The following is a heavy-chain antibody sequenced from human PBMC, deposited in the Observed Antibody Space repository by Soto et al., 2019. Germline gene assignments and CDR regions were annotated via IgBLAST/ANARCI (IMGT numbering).Heavy chain of an antibody. J-gene: IGHJ3*02. D-gene: IGHD3-22*01. CDR1: GYNFNNYW. Sequence: GESLKISCKVSGYNFNNYWIAWVRQMPGKGLEWMGIIYPSDSYTNYSPSFQGHVTISADKSISTAYLQWSSLKASDTAMYYCERPYDSSGDNDAFDIWGQGTMVTVSS. CDR2: IYPSDSYT. CDR3: ERPYDSSGDNDAFDI. V-gene: IGHV5-10-1*01.